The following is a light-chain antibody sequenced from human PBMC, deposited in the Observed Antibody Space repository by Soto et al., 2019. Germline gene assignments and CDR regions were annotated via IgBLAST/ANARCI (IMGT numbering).Light chain of an antibody. Sequence: QSVLTQPASVSGSPGQSVTISCTGTSSDFGSYKFVSWYQHHPGKVPKVIIYETSKRPSGVSDRFPGSKSGNTASLTISGLQAEDAADYYCFSFTSTNTHVFGSGTKLTVL. V-gene: IGLV2-23*01. CDR2: ETS. CDR3: FSFTSTNTHV. CDR1: SSDFGSYKF. J-gene: IGLJ1*01.